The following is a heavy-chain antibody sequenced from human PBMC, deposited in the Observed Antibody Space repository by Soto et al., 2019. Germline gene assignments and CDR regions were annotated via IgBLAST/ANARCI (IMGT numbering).Heavy chain of an antibody. V-gene: IGHV1-3*01. CDR2: INAGNGNT. CDR3: ARDSRGSYYYGMDV. CDR1: GYTFTSYA. Sequence: ASVKVSCKASGYTFTSYAMHWVRQAPGQRLEWMGWINAGNGNTKYSQKFQGRVTITRDTSASTAYMELSSLRSEDTAVYYCARDSRGSYYYGMDVWGQGPRSPSP. D-gene: IGHD1-26*01. J-gene: IGHJ6*02.